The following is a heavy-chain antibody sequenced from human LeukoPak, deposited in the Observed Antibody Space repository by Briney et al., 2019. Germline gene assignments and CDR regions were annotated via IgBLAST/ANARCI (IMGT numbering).Heavy chain of an antibody. CDR1: GVSISSSSYY. V-gene: IGHV4-39*01. Sequence: SETLSLTCTVSGVSISSSSYYWGWIRQPPGKGLEWIGSTYYSGSTYYNPSLKSRVTISVDTSKNQFSLKLSSVTAADTAVYYCARRSVTAAFDYWGQGTLVTVSS. J-gene: IGHJ4*02. D-gene: IGHD2-21*02. CDR2: TYYSGST. CDR3: ARRSVTAAFDY.